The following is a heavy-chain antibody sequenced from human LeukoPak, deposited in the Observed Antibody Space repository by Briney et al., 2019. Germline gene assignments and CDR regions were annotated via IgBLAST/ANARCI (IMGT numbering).Heavy chain of an antibody. Sequence: PSETLSLTCTVSGVSISSSSYYWDWIRQPPGKGLEWIGSVYYSGSTYYNPSLESRVSISVDSSKNRFSLNLSSVTAADTAVYYCARSGTYPLDYWGQGTLATVSS. CDR1: GVSISSSSYY. D-gene: IGHD1-26*01. CDR2: VYYSGST. CDR3: ARSGTYPLDY. V-gene: IGHV4-39*01. J-gene: IGHJ4*02.